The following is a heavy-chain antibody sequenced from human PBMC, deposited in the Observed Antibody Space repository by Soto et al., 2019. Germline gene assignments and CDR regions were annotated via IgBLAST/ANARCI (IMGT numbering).Heavy chain of an antibody. CDR1: GYTLTELS. J-gene: IGHJ6*02. D-gene: IGHD1-7*01. V-gene: IGHV1-24*01. CDR2: FDPEDSET. CDR3: ATSLELPLGVDV. Sequence: ASVKGSCKXSGYTLTELSMHWVRQAPGKGLEWMGSFDPEDSETIYTQKFQGRVTLTGDTSTDTAYMELTSLRSEDTAVYYCATSLELPLGVDVWGQGTSVTVSS.